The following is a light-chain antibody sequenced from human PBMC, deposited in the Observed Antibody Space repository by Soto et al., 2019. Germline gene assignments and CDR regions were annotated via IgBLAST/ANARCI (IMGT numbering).Light chain of an antibody. CDR2: EGS. CDR3: CSYAGSSTFV. Sequence: QSALTQPASVSGSPGQSITISCTGTSSVVGSYNLVSWYQQHPGKAPKLMIYEGSKRPSGVSNRFSGSKSGNTASLTISGLQAEDEADYYCCSYAGSSTFVFGTGTKLT. J-gene: IGLJ1*01. V-gene: IGLV2-23*03. CDR1: SSVVGSYNL.